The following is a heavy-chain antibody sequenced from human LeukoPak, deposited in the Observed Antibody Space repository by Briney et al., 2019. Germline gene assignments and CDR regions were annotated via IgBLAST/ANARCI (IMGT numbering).Heavy chain of an antibody. J-gene: IGHJ6*03. CDR1: GGSISSYY. Sequence: PSETLSLTCTVSGGSISSYYWSWIRQPAGKGLEWIGRIYTSGSTNYNPSLKSRVTMSVDTSKNQFSLKLSSVTAADTAVYYCARGLRDCSSTSCYAPVGYMDVWGKGTTVTVSS. CDR2: IYTSGST. V-gene: IGHV4-4*07. CDR3: ARGLRDCSSTSCYAPVGYMDV. D-gene: IGHD2-2*01.